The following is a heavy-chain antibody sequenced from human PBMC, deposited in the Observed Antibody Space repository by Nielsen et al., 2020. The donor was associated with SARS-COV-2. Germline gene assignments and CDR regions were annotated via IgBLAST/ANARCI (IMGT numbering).Heavy chain of an antibody. CDR3: ARGYSGYDDAFDI. D-gene: IGHD5-12*01. CDR2: ISYDGTVE. Sequence: GESLKISCAASGFTFSSYAMHWVRQAPGKGLDWMAVISYDGTVEFYADSVKGRFTISRDNSKNTLYLQMNSLRAEDTAVYYCARGYSGYDDAFDIWGQGTMVTVSS. V-gene: IGHV3-30-3*01. CDR1: GFTFSSYA. J-gene: IGHJ3*02.